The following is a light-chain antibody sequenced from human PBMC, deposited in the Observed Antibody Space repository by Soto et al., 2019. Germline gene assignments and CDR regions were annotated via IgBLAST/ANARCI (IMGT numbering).Light chain of an antibody. Sequence: QSVLTQPASVSGSPGQSITISCTGTRSDVGGYNYVSWYQQHPGKAPKFMIYYVSNRPSGVSNRFSGSKSGNTASLTISGLQAEDEADYYCSSYTTSNTRQTVFGTGTKVT. CDR3: SSYTTSNTRQTV. CDR2: YVS. V-gene: IGLV2-14*01. J-gene: IGLJ1*01. CDR1: RSDVGGYNY.